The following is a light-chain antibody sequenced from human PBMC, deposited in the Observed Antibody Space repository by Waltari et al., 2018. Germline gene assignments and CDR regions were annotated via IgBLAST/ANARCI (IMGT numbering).Light chain of an antibody. Sequence: DRVTITCRASQSIDIWLAWYQQKPGKPPKNLIYKSSILQSGVPSRFSGSGSGTEFTLTIANLQPDDSAVYYCQQYDYYRTFGQGTKVEV. CDR1: QSIDIW. CDR2: KSS. CDR3: QQYDYYRT. J-gene: IGKJ1*01. V-gene: IGKV1-5*03.